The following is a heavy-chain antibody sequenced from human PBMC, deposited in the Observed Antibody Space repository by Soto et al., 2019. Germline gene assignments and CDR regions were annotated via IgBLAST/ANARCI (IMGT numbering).Heavy chain of an antibody. V-gene: IGHV5-51*01. Sequence: GESLKISCKGSGYSFTSYWIGWVRQMPGKGLEWMGIIYPGDSDTRYSPSFQGQVTISADKSISTAYLQWSSLKASDTAMYYCARVIFGGVILDAFDIWGQGTMVTVSS. J-gene: IGHJ3*02. CDR1: GYSFTSYW. D-gene: IGHD3-16*02. CDR3: ARVIFGGVILDAFDI. CDR2: IYPGDSDT.